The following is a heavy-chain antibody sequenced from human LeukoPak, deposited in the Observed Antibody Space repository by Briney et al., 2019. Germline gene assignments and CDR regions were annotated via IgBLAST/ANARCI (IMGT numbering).Heavy chain of an antibody. D-gene: IGHD3-10*01. J-gene: IGHJ3*02. CDR2: INSDGSST. CDR3: ARAVGYGAASYGFDT. Sequence: PGGSLRLSCAASAFTFSSYWMHWVRQAPGKGLVWVSRINSDGSSTSYADSVKGRFTISRDNAKNTLYLQMNSLRAEDTAVYYCARAVGYGAASYGFDTWGQGTMVTVSS. V-gene: IGHV3-74*01. CDR1: AFTFSSYW.